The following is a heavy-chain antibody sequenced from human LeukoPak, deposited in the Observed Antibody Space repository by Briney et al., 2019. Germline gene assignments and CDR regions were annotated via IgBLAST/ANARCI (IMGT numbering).Heavy chain of an antibody. D-gene: IGHD3-10*01. CDR1: GYTFTSYD. CDR3: AIRFSKRQGSIFDY. CDR2: MNPNSGNT. V-gene: IGHV1-8*01. Sequence: ASVKVSCKASGYTFTSYDINWVRQATGQGLEWMAWMNPNSGNTGYAQKFQGRVTMTRNTSISTAYMELSSLRSEDTAVYYCAIRFSKRQGSIFDYWGQGTLVTVSS. J-gene: IGHJ4*02.